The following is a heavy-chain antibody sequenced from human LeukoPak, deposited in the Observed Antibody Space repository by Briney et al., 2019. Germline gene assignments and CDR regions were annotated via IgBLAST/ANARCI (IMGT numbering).Heavy chain of an antibody. V-gene: IGHV3-15*01. CDR1: GFTFSNAW. D-gene: IGHD1-7*01. CDR2: IKSKTDGGTT. Sequence: GGSLRLSCAASGFTFSNAWMSWVRQAPGKGLEWVGRIKSKTDGGTTDYAAPVKGRFTISRDDSKNALYLQMNSLRTEDTAVYYCTTVPTGTTLVGAYWGQGTLVTVSS. J-gene: IGHJ4*02. CDR3: TTVPTGTTLVGAY.